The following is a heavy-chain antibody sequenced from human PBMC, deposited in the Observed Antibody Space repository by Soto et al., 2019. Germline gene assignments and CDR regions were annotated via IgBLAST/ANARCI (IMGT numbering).Heavy chain of an antibody. Sequence: GGSLRLSCAASGFTVSSNYMSWVRQAPGKGLEWVSVIYSGGSTYYADSVKGRLTISRDNSKNTLYLQMNSLRAEETAVYYCAREARRYYDFWSGEGPYGMDVWGQGTTVTVSS. CDR3: AREARRYYDFWSGEGPYGMDV. V-gene: IGHV3-53*01. J-gene: IGHJ6*02. CDR2: IYSGGST. D-gene: IGHD3-3*01. CDR1: GFTVSSNY.